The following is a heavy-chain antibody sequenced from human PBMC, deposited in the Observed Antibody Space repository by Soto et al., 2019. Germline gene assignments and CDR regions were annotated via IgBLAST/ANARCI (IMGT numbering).Heavy chain of an antibody. CDR3: ARDRQNGYFYGMDV. V-gene: IGHV3-48*02. CDR1: GFIFSDYS. J-gene: IGHJ6*02. CDR2: ISSSSSTI. Sequence: EEKLVESGGGLVQPGGSLRLSCAASGFIFSDYSMNWVRQAPGKGLEWFSYISSSSSTIYDADSVRGRFTISRDNARNSLYLQMNSLRDEDTAVYYCARDRQNGYFYGMDVWGPGTTVTVSS. D-gene: IGHD1-1*01.